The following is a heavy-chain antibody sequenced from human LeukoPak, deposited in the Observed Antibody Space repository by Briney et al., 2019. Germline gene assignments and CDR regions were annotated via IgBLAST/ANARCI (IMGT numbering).Heavy chain of an antibody. Sequence: GASVKVSCKVSGYTLTELSMHWVRQAPGKGLEWMGGFDPEDGETIYAQKFQGRVTMTEDTSTDTAYMELSSLRPEDTAVYYCATAPYYDSSGYYFSGSRFDYWGQGTLVTVSS. D-gene: IGHD3-22*01. CDR1: GYTLTELS. CDR2: FDPEDGET. CDR3: ATAPYYDSSGYYFSGSRFDY. V-gene: IGHV1-24*01. J-gene: IGHJ4*02.